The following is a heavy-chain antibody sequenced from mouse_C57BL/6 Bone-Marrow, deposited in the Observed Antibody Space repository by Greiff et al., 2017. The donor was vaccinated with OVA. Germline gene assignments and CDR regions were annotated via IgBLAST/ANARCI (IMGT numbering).Heavy chain of an antibody. D-gene: IGHD5-1*01. J-gene: IGHJ4*01. CDR3: ARSDLPGYAMDY. CDR1: GYTFTSYT. V-gene: IGHV1-4*01. Sequence: QVQLQQSGAELARPGASVKMSCKASGYTFTSYTMHWVKQRPGQGLEWIGYINPSSGYTKYKQKFKDKATLTADKSSSTAYMQLSSLTSEDSAVYYCARSDLPGYAMDYWGQGTSVTVSS. CDR2: INPSSGYT.